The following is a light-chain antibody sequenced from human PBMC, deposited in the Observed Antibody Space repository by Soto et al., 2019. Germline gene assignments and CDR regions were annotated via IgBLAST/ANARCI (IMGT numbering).Light chain of an antibody. CDR2: ATY. V-gene: IGKV1-12*01. CDR1: QNINGW. J-gene: IGKJ3*01. CDR3: QQDSEFPLT. Sequence: DIQMTQSPSSVSAAVGDRVTITCRASQNINGWLAWYQQKPGKAPKLLIYATYSLQSGVPSRFSGSRSGAYFILTITSLQPEDSATYYCQQDSEFPLTFGPGTKVDIK.